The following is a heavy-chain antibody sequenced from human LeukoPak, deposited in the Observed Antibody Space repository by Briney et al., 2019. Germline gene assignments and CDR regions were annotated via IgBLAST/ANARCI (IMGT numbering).Heavy chain of an antibody. CDR3: ARDGPPSYYYDSSGYYGMWD. V-gene: IGHV3-48*01. J-gene: IGHJ4*02. CDR2: ISSSSSTI. Sequence: PGGSLRLSCAASGFTFSNYSMNWVRQAPGKGLEWVSYISSSSSTIYYADSVKGRFTISRDNAKNSLYLQMNSLRAEDTAVYYCARDGPPSYYYDSSGYYGMWDWGQGTLVTVSS. D-gene: IGHD3-22*01. CDR1: GFTFSNYS.